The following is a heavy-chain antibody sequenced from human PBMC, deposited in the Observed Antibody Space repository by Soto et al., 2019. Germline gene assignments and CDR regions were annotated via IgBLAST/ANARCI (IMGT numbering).Heavy chain of an antibody. Sequence: LRLSCAASGFTFISYWMHWVRQAPVKGLVWVSRINSDGSSTSYADSVKGRFTISRDNAKNTLYLQMNSLRAEDTAVYYCAREQQLVLHQDAFDIWGQGTRVTVSS. CDR2: INSDGSST. CDR3: AREQQLVLHQDAFDI. CDR1: GFTFISYW. J-gene: IGHJ3*02. D-gene: IGHD6-6*01. V-gene: IGHV3-74*01.